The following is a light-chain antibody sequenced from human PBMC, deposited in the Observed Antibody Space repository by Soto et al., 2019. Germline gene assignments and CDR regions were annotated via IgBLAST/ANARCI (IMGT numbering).Light chain of an antibody. Sequence: DIQMTQSPSSLSASVGARVTITCRASQSISNYLNWYQQKPGQAPKLLIYAASSLQSGVASRFSGSGSVTDFTLTISSLQPEYFATYYCQQSYSTPFPFGQGTRLEIK. CDR1: QSISNY. J-gene: IGKJ5*01. CDR3: QQSYSTPFP. CDR2: AAS. V-gene: IGKV1-39*01.